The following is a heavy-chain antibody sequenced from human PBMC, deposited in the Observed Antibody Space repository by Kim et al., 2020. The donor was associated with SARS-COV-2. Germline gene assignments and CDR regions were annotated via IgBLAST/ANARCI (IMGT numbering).Heavy chain of an antibody. D-gene: IGHD2-21*02. V-gene: IGHV1-18*01. J-gene: IGHJ2*01. CDR2: ISAYNGNT. Sequence: ASVKVSCKASGYTFTNYGISWVRQAPGQGLEWMGWISAYNGNTNYAQKLQGRVTMTTDTSTSTAYMELRSLRSDDTAVYYCASDWGGLLRPPWYFDLWGRGTLVTVSS. CDR3: ASDWGGLLRPPWYFDL. CDR1: GYTFTNYG.